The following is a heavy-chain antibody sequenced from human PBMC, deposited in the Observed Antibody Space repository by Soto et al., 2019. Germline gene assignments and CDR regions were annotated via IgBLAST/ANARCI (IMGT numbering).Heavy chain of an antibody. J-gene: IGHJ5*02. CDR1: GGSISSYY. D-gene: IGHD2-21*01. CDR2: IYYSGST. CDR3: ARVIRVFFCGGKSTTGFYP. Sequence: PSETLSLTCTVSGGSISSYYWSWIRQPPGKGLEWIGYIYYSGSTNYNPSLKSRVTISVDTSKNQFSLKLSSVTAADTAVYYCARVIRVFFCGGKSTTGFYPWGQETVLPISS. V-gene: IGHV4-59*01.